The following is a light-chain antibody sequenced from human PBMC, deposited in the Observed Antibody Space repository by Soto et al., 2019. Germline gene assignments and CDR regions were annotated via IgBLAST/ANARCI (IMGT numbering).Light chain of an antibody. CDR3: QQYNNWPRT. J-gene: IGKJ2*01. V-gene: IGKV3D-15*01. Sequence: EVVMTQSPATLSVSPGERATVSCRAIQSVSTNLAWYQQRPGQAPRLLIYDVSTRATGIPARFSGSGSGTEFTLTITSLQSEDFGFYFCQQYNNWPRTFGQGTELLIK. CDR2: DVS. CDR1: QSVSTN.